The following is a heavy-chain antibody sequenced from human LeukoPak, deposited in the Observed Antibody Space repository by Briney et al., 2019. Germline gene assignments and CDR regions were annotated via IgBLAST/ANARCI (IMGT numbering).Heavy chain of an antibody. Sequence: PSETLSLTCTVSGGSISSSSYYWGWIRQPPGKGLEWIGSNYYSGRTYYNPSLKSRVTISVDTSKNQFSLKLSSVTAADTAVYYCARDPLSSSSRAGIDYWGQGTLVTVSS. CDR1: GGSISSSSYY. CDR3: ARDPLSSSSRAGIDY. V-gene: IGHV4-39*07. D-gene: IGHD6-6*01. CDR2: NYYSGRT. J-gene: IGHJ4*02.